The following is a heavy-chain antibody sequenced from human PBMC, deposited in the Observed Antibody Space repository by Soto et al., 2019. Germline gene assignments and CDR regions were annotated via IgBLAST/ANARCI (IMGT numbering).Heavy chain of an antibody. CDR3: ASSLLTPLDY. V-gene: IGHV3-30-3*01. CDR2: ISYDGSNK. Sequence: FAFGSVARNWVCEAPGKGLEWVAVISYDGSNKYYADSVKGRFTISRDNSKNTLYLQMNSLRAEDTAVYYCASSLLTPLDYWGQGP. D-gene: IGHD7-27*01. CDR1: FAFGSVA. J-gene: IGHJ4*02.